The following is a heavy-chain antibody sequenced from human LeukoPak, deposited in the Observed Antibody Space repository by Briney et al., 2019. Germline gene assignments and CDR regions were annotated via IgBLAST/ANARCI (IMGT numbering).Heavy chain of an antibody. Sequence: GGSLRLSCAASGFTFSSYAMSWVRQAPGKGLEWVSAISGSGGSTYYADSVKGRFTVSRDNSKNTLYLQMNSLRAEDTAVYYCAKVGIAAPYYFDYWGQGTLVTVSS. CDR3: AKVGIAAPYYFDY. V-gene: IGHV3-23*01. D-gene: IGHD6-6*01. CDR2: ISGSGGST. CDR1: GFTFSSYA. J-gene: IGHJ4*02.